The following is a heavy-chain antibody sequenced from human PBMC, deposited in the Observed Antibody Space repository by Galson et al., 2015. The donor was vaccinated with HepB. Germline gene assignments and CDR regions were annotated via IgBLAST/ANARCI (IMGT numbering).Heavy chain of an antibody. CDR2: IYYSGST. J-gene: IGHJ3*02. Sequence: SETLSLTCTVSGGSISSYYWSWIRQPPGKGLEWIGYIYYSGSTNYNPSLKSRVTISVDTSKNQFSLKLSSVTAADTAVYYCARVYYEGAFDIWGQGTMVTVSS. V-gene: IGHV4-59*12. CDR3: ARVYYEGAFDI. CDR1: GGSISSYY. D-gene: IGHD3-22*01.